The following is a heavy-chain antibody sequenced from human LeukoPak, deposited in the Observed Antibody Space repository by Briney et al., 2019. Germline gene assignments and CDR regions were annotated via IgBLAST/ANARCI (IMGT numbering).Heavy chain of an antibody. CDR2: ISYDGSNK. V-gene: IGHV3-30*03. CDR1: GFTFSSYG. D-gene: IGHD3-22*01. Sequence: GRSLRLSCAASGFTFSSYGMHWVRQAPGKGLEWVAVISYDGSNKYYADSVKGRFTISRDNSKNTLYLQMNSLRAEDTAVYYCARGLSNYYDSSGYDYWGQGTLVTVSS. CDR3: ARGLSNYYDSSGYDY. J-gene: IGHJ4*02.